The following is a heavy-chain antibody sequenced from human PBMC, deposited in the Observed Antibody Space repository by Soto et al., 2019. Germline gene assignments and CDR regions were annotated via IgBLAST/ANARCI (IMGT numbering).Heavy chain of an antibody. CDR2: IYYSGST. J-gene: IGHJ4*02. V-gene: IGHV4-61*01. D-gene: IGHD6-13*01. Sequence: PSYTLSLTCTVSGGSVSSGSYYWSWIRQPPGKGLEWIGYIYYSGSTYYNPSLKSQVTISVDTSKNQFSLKLSSVTAADTAVYYCARVPYIAEAGTLRFLFDYWGQGTLVTASS. CDR1: GGSVSSGSYY. CDR3: ARVPYIAEAGTLRFLFDY.